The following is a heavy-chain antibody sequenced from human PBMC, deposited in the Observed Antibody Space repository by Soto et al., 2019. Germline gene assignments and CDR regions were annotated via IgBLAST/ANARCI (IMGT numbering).Heavy chain of an antibody. D-gene: IGHD3-10*01. CDR1: GFTFDDYA. J-gene: IGHJ6*03. CDR3: AKDRAGGGFGYYYYYMDV. V-gene: IGHV3-9*01. Sequence: EVQLVESGGGLVQPGRSLRLSCAASGFTFDDYAMHWVRQAPGKGLEWVPGIGWNSGSIGYADSVKGRFTISRDNAKNSLYLQMNSLRAEDTALYYCAKDRAGGGFGYYYYYMDVWGKGTTVTVSS. CDR2: IGWNSGSI.